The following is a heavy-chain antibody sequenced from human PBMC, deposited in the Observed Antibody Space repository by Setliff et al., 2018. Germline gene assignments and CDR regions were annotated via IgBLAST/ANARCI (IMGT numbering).Heavy chain of an antibody. CDR2: INVSGGSA. J-gene: IGHJ5*02. Sequence: ASVKVSCKASGYTFTRYYMYWVRQAPGQGLEWMGIINVSGGSASYAEKFQGRVTMTTDTSTSTAHMELRSLRSDDTAIYYCARINFYDATAYYYAPHHWGQGTLVTVSS. D-gene: IGHD3-10*01. CDR3: ARINFYDATAYYYAPHH. CDR1: GYTFTRYY. V-gene: IGHV1-46*01.